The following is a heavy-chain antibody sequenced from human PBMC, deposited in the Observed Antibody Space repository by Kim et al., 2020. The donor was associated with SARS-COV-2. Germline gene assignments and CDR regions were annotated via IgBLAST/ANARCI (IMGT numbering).Heavy chain of an antibody. J-gene: IGHJ3*02. V-gene: IGHV4-34*01. CDR2: INHSGST. D-gene: IGHD3-9*01. CDR1: GGSFSGYY. CDR3: ARPVVGDYDILTGYFPLYAFDI. Sequence: SETLSLTCAVYGGSFSGYYWSWIRQPPGKGLEWIGEINHSGSTNYNPSLKSRVTISVDTSKNQFSLKLSSVTAADTAVYYCARPVVGDYDILTGYFPLYAFDIWGQGTMVTVSS.